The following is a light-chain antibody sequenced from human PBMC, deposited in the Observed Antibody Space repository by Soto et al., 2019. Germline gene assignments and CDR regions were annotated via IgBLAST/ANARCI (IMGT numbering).Light chain of an antibody. CDR1: SSDVGGYNY. Sequence: QSVLTQPASVSGSRGQSITISCTGTSSDVGGYNYVSWYQQHPGKAPKLMIYEVSNRPSGVSNRFSGSKSGNTASLTISGLQAEDEADYYCQSYDISLHNYVFGTGTKVTVL. CDR2: EVS. V-gene: IGLV2-14*01. CDR3: QSYDISLHNYV. J-gene: IGLJ1*01.